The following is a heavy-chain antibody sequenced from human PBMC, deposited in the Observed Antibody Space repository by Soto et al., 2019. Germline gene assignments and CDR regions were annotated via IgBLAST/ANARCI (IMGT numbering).Heavy chain of an antibody. V-gene: IGHV1-18*01. CDR3: ARDSLRFLEWFHGWFDP. CDR2: ISAYNGNT. J-gene: IGHJ5*02. CDR1: GYTFTSYG. D-gene: IGHD3-3*01. Sequence: ASVKVSCKASGYTFTSYGISWVRQAPGQGLEWMGWISAYNGNTNYAQKLQGRVTMTTDTSTSTAYMELRSLRSDDTAVYYCARDSLRFLEWFHGWFDPWGQGTLVTVSS.